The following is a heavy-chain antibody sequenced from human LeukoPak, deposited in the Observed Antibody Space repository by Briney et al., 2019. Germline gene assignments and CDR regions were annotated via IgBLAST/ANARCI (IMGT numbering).Heavy chain of an antibody. V-gene: IGHV4-31*03. CDR2: IYYSGST. D-gene: IGHD3-16*02. J-gene: IGHJ3*02. Sequence: SETLSLTCTVSGGSISSGGYYWSWIRQHPGKGLEWIGYIYYSGSTYYNPSLKSRVTISVDTSKNQFSLKLSSVTAADTAVYYCARDWPPRYAFDIWGQGTMVTVSS. CDR1: GGSISSGGYY. CDR3: ARDWPPRYAFDI.